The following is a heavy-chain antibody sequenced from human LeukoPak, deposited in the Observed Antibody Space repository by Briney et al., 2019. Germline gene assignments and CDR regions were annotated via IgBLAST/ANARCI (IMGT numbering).Heavy chain of an antibody. CDR2: IYYSGST. Sequence: SETLSLTCTDSGGSISSYYWSWIRQPPGKGLEWIGYIYYSGSTNYNPSLKSRVTISVDTSKNQFSLKLSSVTAADTAVYYCARDTRGSGSYYNWFDPWGQGTLVTVSS. CDR1: GGSISSYY. D-gene: IGHD3-10*01. V-gene: IGHV4-59*01. CDR3: ARDTRGSGSYYNWFDP. J-gene: IGHJ5*02.